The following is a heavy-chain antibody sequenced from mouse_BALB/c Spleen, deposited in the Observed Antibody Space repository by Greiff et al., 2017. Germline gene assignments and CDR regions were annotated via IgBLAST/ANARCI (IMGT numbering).Heavy chain of an antibody. CDR3: ARGGSTIVTSWFDY. CDR2: IAPGSGST. Sequence: DLVKPGASVKLSCKASGYTFTSYWINWIKQRPGQGLEWIGRIAPGSGSTYYNEMFKGKATLTVDTSSSTAYIQLSSLSSEDSAVYVCARGGSTIVTSWFDYWGQGTLVTVSA. D-gene: IGHD2-12*01. J-gene: IGHJ3*01. V-gene: IGHV1S41*01. CDR1: GYTFTSYW.